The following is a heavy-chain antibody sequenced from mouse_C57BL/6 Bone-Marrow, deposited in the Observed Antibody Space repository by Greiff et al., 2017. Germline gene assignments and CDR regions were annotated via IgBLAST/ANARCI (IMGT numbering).Heavy chain of an antibody. CDR3: ARKGKYSNYLYAMDY. V-gene: IGHV1-63*01. Sequence: QVQLKESGAELVRPGTSVKMSCKASGYTFTNYWIGWAKQRPGPGLEWIGDIYPGGGYTKSNEQFKGKATLTADKSSSTAYMQFSSLTSEDSAIYYCARKGKYSNYLYAMDYWGQGTSVTVSS. D-gene: IGHD2-5*01. CDR2: IYPGGGYT. J-gene: IGHJ4*01. CDR1: GYTFTNYW.